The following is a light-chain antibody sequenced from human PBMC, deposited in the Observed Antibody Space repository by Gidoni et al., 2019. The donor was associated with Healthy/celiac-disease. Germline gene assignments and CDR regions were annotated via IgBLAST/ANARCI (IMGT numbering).Light chain of an antibody. J-gene: IGLJ1*01. CDR1: SSDVGGYKY. CDR2: DVS. Sequence: QSALTQPASVSGSPGQSITISCTGTSSDVGGYKYVSWFQQHPGKAPKLMIYDVSNRPSGVSNRFSGSTSGGTASLTISGLQAEDEADYYCSSYTSSSTYVFGTGTKVTVL. V-gene: IGLV2-14*03. CDR3: SSYTSSSTYV.